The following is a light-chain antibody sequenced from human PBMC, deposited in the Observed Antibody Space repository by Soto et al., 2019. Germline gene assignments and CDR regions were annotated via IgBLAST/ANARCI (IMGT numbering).Light chain of an antibody. Sequence: DIQMTQSPSTLSASVGDNVTITCRASQTIIRWLAWFQQKPGKAPDLLIFKASNLQTGLPSRFSGSGFGTEFTLTITGLQPDDFATYYCQHYHSWPWTFGQGTRVETK. CDR2: KAS. CDR1: QTIIRW. CDR3: QHYHSWPWT. V-gene: IGKV1-5*03. J-gene: IGKJ1*01.